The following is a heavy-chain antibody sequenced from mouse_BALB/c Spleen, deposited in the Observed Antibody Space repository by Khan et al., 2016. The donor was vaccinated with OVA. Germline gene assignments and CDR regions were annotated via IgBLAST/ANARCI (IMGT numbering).Heavy chain of an antibody. J-gene: IGHJ3*01. V-gene: IGHV1-7*01. CDR2: INPSTSYT. D-gene: IGHD2-1*01. Sequence: QVQLKESGAELAKPGASVKMSCKASGYTFTNYWMHWVKQRPGQGLEWIGYINPSTSYTEYNQKFKDKATLTADKSSSTAYMQLSSLTSEDSAVYYCARRGVYGIFADWGQGTLVTVSA. CDR3: ARRGVYGIFAD. CDR1: GYTFTNYW.